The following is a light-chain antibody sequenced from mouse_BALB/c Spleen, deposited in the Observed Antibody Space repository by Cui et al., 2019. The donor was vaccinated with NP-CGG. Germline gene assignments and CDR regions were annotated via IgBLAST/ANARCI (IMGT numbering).Light chain of an antibody. CDR2: GTN. J-gene: IGLJ1*01. CDR1: TGAVTTYNY. Sequence: LVTQEPAITTSPGETVTLTCRSSTGAVTTYNYANWVQEKPDHLFTGLIGGTNNRAPGVPARFSGSLIGDKAALTITGAQTEDETIYFCALWYSNHWVFGGGTKLTVL. CDR3: ALWYSNHWV. V-gene: IGLV1*01.